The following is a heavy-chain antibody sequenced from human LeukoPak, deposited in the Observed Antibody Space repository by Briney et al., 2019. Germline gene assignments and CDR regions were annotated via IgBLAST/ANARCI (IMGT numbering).Heavy chain of an antibody. J-gene: IGHJ5*02. Sequence: GASVKVSCKASGGTFSSYAISWVRQAPGQGLEWMGGIIPIFGTANYAQKFQGRVTITADKSTSTAYMGLSSLRSEDTAVYYCAISMTTVTTRWFDPWGQGTLVTVSS. V-gene: IGHV1-69*06. CDR1: GGTFSSYA. D-gene: IGHD4-17*01. CDR3: AISMTTVTTRWFDP. CDR2: IIPIFGTA.